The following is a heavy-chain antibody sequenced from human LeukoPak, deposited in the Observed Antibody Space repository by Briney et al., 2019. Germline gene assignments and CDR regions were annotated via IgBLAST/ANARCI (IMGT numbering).Heavy chain of an antibody. CDR2: TSAYNGNT. D-gene: IGHD6-13*01. J-gene: IGHJ4*02. CDR1: GYTFTSYG. Sequence: ASVKVSCRASGYTFTSYGISWVRQAPGQGLEWMGWTSAYNGNTNYAQKLQGRVTMTTDTSTSTAYMELRSLRSDDTAVYYCARDTGIAAAGTPDYWGQGTLVTVSS. CDR3: ARDTGIAAAGTPDY. V-gene: IGHV1-18*01.